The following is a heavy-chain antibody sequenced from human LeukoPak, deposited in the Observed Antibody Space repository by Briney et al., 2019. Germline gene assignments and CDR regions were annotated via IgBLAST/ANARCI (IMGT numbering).Heavy chain of an antibody. V-gene: IGHV4-30-4*01. CDR1: GGSISSDDYY. Sequence: SETLSLTCTVSGGSISSDDYYWSWIRQSPGKGLEWIGYIYYSGSTYYNPSLKSRVSISVDTSKNQFSLNLSSVTAADTAVYYCARDGRYGDPRVGGMDVWGQGTTVTVSS. D-gene: IGHD4-17*01. CDR3: ARDGRYGDPRVGGMDV. J-gene: IGHJ6*02. CDR2: IYYSGST.